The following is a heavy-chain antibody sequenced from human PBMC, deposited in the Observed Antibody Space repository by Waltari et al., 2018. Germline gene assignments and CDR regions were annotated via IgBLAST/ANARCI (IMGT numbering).Heavy chain of an antibody. CDR3: ARGSYSSSWFNLKACHI. V-gene: IGHV1-69*01. CDR2: IIPLVGKT. Sequence: QVQLLQSGAEVKKPGSSVKLSCKASGGSFRNYAISWVRQAPGQGLEWMGGIIPLVGKTNYAQKFQGRLTITADESTTIAYMDLSSLRFEDTAVYYCARGSYSSSWFNLKACHIWGQGTMVTVSS. CDR1: GGSFRNYA. J-gene: IGHJ3*02. D-gene: IGHD6-13*01.